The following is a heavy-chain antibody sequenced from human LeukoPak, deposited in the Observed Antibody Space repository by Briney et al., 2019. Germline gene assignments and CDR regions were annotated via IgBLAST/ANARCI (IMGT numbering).Heavy chain of an antibody. D-gene: IGHD3-22*01. CDR2: ISSSSSTI. V-gene: IGHV3-48*01. J-gene: IGHJ4*02. Sequence: GGSLRLSCAASGFTFSSHSMNWVRQAPGKGLEWVSYISSSSSTIYYADSVKGRFTISRDNAKNPLYLQMNSLRAEDTAVYYCARGAYYYEDWGQGTLVTVSS. CDR3: ARGAYYYED. CDR1: GFTFSSHS.